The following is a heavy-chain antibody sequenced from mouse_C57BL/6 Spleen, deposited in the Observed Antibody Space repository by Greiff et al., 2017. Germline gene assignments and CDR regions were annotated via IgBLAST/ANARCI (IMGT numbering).Heavy chain of an antibody. CDR1: GYAFTDYL. J-gene: IGHJ4*01. V-gene: IGHV1-54*01. D-gene: IGHD2-4*01. Sequence: VQLQQSGAELVRPGTSVKVSCKASGYAFTDYLIEWVKQRPGQGLEWIGVINPGSGGTNYNEKFKSKATLTADKSSSTAYMQLSILTSEDSAVYFCARSYDYDVNYAMDYWGQGTSVTVSS. CDR3: ARSYDYDVNYAMDY. CDR2: INPGSGGT.